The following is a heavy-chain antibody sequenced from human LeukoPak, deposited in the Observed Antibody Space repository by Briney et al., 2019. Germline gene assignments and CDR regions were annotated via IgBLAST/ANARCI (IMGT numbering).Heavy chain of an antibody. CDR3: ARDPSEKYNAFDY. D-gene: IGHD1-1*01. J-gene: IGHJ4*02. CDR1: GFTFSDYY. V-gene: IGHV3-11*04. CDR2: ISSSGSTI. Sequence: GGSLRLSCAATGFTFSDYYMSWIRQAPGKGLEWVSYISSSGSTIYYADSVKGRFTISRDNAKNSLYLQMNSLRAEDTAVYYCARDPSEKYNAFDYWGQGTLVTVSS.